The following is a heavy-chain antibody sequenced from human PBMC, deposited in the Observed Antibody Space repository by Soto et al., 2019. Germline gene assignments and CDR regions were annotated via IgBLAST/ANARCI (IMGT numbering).Heavy chain of an antibody. Sequence: EVQLVESGGGLVQPGGSLRLSCAASGFTLSSYWMHWVRQGPGKGLVWVSRINRDGSITTYADSVKGRFTISRDIAENMLYLPLNSLRAEDTAVYYCTRGEIVHAFDIWGQGTMVTVSS. J-gene: IGHJ3*02. CDR1: GFTLSSYW. V-gene: IGHV3-74*01. CDR3: TRGEIVHAFDI. CDR2: INRDGSIT. D-gene: IGHD5-12*01.